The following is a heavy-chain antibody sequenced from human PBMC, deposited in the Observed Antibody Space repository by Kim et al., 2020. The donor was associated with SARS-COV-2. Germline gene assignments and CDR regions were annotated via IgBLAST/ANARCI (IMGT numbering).Heavy chain of an antibody. D-gene: IGHD3-10*01. J-gene: IGHJ6*02. Sequence: GGSLRLSCAASGFTFSSYSMNWVRQAPGKGLEWVSSISSSSSYIYYADSVKGRFTISRDNAKNSLYLQMNSLRAEDTAVYYCARDGPSGVPRMDVWGQGTTVTVSS. CDR1: GFTFSSYS. CDR3: ARDGPSGVPRMDV. CDR2: ISSSSSYI. V-gene: IGHV3-21*01.